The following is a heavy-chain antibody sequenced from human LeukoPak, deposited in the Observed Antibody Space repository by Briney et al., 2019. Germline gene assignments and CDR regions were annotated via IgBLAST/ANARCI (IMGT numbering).Heavy chain of an antibody. CDR2: VSLEGVR. D-gene: IGHD3-10*01. J-gene: IGHJ5*02. CDR3: TTDGGLPFGLDP. CDR1: GGSITTTNW. Sequence: SETLSLTCGVSGGSITTTNWWSWVRQFPGQGLQWIGEVSLEGVRNYNPSLTSRVTMSLDRAKNLLSLNLNSVTAADTAVYYCTTDGGLPFGLDPWGQGTLVTVSS. V-gene: IGHV4-4*02.